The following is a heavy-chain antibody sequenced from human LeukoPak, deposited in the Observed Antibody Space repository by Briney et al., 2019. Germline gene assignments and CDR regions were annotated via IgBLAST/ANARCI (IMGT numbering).Heavy chain of an antibody. J-gene: IGHJ6*02. CDR2: IYYRGST. V-gene: IGHV4-39*01. D-gene: IGHD2-15*01. CDR3: ARPGVASLYGMDV. Sequence: SETLSLTCTVSGVSISSSSYYWGWTRQPPGKGREWSGSIYYRGSTYYNPSLKSRAPISVDTSKNQFSLKLSSVTAADTAVYYCARPGVASLYGMDVWGQGTTVTVSS. CDR1: GVSISSSSYY.